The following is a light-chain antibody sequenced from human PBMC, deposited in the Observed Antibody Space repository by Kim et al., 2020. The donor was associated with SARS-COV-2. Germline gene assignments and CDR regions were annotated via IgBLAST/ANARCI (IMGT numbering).Light chain of an antibody. Sequence: ASVGDRVTFTCRASQNISNYLNWDQQKPGKAPKLLIYAASSLQSGVPSTFSGSGSGTEFTLTISSLQPEDFATYFCQQSVSTPYTFGQGTKLEI. CDR1: QNISNY. J-gene: IGKJ2*01. V-gene: IGKV1-39*01. CDR2: AAS. CDR3: QQSVSTPYT.